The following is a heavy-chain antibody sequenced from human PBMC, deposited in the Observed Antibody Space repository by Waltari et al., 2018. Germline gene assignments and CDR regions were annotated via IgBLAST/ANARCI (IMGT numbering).Heavy chain of an antibody. J-gene: IGHJ4*02. D-gene: IGHD1-7*01. V-gene: IGHV3-20*04. CDR2: INWNGGRT. Sequence: EVQLVESGGGVVGPGGSLRLSCVVFGFTFHDYGMNWVRQVPGRGLEWVSGINWNGGRTRYTDSVKGRFTISRDNAKNSLYLQMNSLRAEDTALYYCVRGSTGTIFDYWGQGTLVTVSS. CDR1: GFTFHDYG. CDR3: VRGSTGTIFDY.